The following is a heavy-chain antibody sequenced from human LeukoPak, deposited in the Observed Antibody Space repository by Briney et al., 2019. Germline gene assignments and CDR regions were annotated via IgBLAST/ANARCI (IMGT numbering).Heavy chain of an antibody. Sequence: GGSLRLSCAASGFTVRSNYMSWVRHAPGKGLEWVSVIYSGGSTYYADSVKGRFTISRDNSKNTLYLQMNSLRAEDTAVYYCAREGSSSSGYYYYYMDVWGKGTTVTVSS. D-gene: IGHD6-6*01. CDR1: GFTVRSNY. CDR3: AREGSSSSGYYYYYMDV. J-gene: IGHJ6*03. CDR2: IYSGGST. V-gene: IGHV3-53*01.